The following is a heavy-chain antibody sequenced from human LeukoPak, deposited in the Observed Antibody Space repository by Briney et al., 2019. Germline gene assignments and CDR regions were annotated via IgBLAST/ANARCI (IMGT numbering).Heavy chain of an antibody. V-gene: IGHV1-2*02. CDR2: INPNSGGT. J-gene: IGHJ3*02. Sequence: ASVKVSCKASGYTFTGYYMHWVRQAPGQGLEWMGWINPNSGGTNYAQKFQGRVTMTRDTSISTAYMELSRLRSDDTAVYYCARGGLYSSSSLGDAFDIWGQGTRVTVSS. CDR3: ARGGLYSSSSLGDAFDI. CDR1: GYTFTGYY. D-gene: IGHD6-6*01.